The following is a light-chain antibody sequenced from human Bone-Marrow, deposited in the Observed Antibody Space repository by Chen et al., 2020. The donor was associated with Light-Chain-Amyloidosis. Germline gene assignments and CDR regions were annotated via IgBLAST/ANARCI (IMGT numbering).Light chain of an antibody. V-gene: IGKV3-20*01. CDR2: AAS. CDR3: QQYSSSPYT. J-gene: IGKJ2*01. Sequence: EIVLTQSPGTLSFSPGERATLSCRASQSVTSDYVAWYQQKCGQAPRLLIYAASSRATGIPDRFSGSGSGSDFTLTISGLEPEDFAVYYCQQYSSSPYTFGQGTKLEI. CDR1: QSVTSDY.